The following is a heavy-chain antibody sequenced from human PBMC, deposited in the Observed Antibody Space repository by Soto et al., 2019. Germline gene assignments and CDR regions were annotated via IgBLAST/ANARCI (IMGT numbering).Heavy chain of an antibody. CDR3: ARAPYRRSWNFDY. CDR2: IYYSGST. D-gene: IGHD6-13*01. J-gene: IGHJ4*02. Sequence: QVQLQESGPGLVKPSETLSLTCTVSGGSISNYYWSWIRQPPGKGLEWIGHIYYSGSTNYNHSLRRRVTISVDTSKNQFSLKLSSVTAADTAVYYCARAPYRRSWNFDYWGQGTLVTVSS. V-gene: IGHV4-59*01. CDR1: GGSISNYY.